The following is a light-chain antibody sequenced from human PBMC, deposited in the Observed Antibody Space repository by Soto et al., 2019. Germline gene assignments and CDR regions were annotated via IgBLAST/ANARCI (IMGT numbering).Light chain of an antibody. CDR3: TSHAGSNNSV. CDR1: SXDVGGYNY. Sequence: ALTQPPSASGSPGQSVTISCTGASXDVGGYNYVSWYQQHPGKAPKLIISEVSKRPSGVPDRFSGSKSGNTASLTVSGLQAEDEADYYCTSHAGSNNSVFGTGTKVTVL. V-gene: IGLV2-8*01. CDR2: EVS. J-gene: IGLJ1*01.